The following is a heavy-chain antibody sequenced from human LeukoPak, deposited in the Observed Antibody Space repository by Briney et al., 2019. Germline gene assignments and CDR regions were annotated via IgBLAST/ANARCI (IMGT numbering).Heavy chain of an antibody. J-gene: IGHJ4*02. CDR3: ARSQRGGGYDFWSGSSWPPDY. D-gene: IGHD3-3*01. CDR2: INWNGGST. CDR1: RFTFDDYG. V-gene: IGHV3-20*04. Sequence: GGSLRLSCAASRFTFDDYGMSWVRQAPGKGLEWVSGINWNGGSTGYADSVKGRFTISRDNAKNSLYLQMNSLRAEDTALYYCARSQRGGGYDFWSGSSWPPDYWGQGTLVTVSS.